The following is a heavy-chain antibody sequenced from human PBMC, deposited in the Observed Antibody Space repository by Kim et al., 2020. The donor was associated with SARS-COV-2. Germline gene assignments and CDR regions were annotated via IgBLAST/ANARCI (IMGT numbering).Heavy chain of an antibody. V-gene: IGHV3-48*02. CDR3: ARSQRFLEWFYYYYGMDV. J-gene: IGHJ6*02. D-gene: IGHD3-3*01. Sequence: VQGRFTISRDNAKNSLYLQMNSLRDEDTAVYYCARSQRFLEWFYYYYGMDVWGQGTTVTVSS.